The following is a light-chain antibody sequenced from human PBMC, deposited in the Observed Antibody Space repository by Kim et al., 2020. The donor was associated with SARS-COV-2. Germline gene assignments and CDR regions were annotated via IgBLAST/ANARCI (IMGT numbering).Light chain of an antibody. CDR1: QSVSNY. CDR3: QQRSNWPPYT. CDR2: DAS. Sequence: DIVLTQSPATLSLSPGERATLSCRASQSVSNYLAWYQQKPGQAPRLLIYDASNRATGIPARFSGSGSGTDFTLTISSLEPEDFAIYYCQQRSNWPPYTFGQGTKLE. J-gene: IGKJ2*01. V-gene: IGKV3-11*01.